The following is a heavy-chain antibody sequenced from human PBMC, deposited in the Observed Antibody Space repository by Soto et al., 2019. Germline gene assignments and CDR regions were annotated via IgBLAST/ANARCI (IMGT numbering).Heavy chain of an antibody. CDR2: FDPEDGET. CDR3: ATGPVVVVAAKGLGFDI. V-gene: IGHV1-24*01. J-gene: IGHJ3*02. Sequence: QVQLVQSGAEVKKPGASVKVSCKVSGYPLTELSVHWVRQAPGKGLEWMGGFDPEDGETIYAQKFQVRVTMTEDTSTDPAYMELSSLRSEDTAGYYCATGPVVVVAAKGLGFDIWGQGTMVTVSS. CDR1: GYPLTELS. D-gene: IGHD2-15*01.